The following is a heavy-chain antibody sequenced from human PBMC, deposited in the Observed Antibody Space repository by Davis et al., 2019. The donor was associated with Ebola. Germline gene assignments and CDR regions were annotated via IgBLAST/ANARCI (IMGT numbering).Heavy chain of an antibody. V-gene: IGHV4-59*08. CDR3: ARHEVIPKIQYGMGV. D-gene: IGHD2-21*01. J-gene: IGHJ6*02. CDR2: IYIIYGGNT. CDR1: GGSISGYY. Sequence: MPSETLSLTCTVSGGSISGYYWSWIRQPPGKGLEWVGYIYIIYGGNTIYNPSLRSRVTISADTSKNQFSLKLSSVTAADTAVYYCARHEVIPKIQYGMGVWGQGTTITVSS.